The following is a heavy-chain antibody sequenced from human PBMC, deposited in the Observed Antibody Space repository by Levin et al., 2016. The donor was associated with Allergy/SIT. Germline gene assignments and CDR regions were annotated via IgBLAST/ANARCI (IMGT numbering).Heavy chain of an antibody. CDR3: ARGRDRRKVRGGSDY. D-gene: IGHD3-10*01. J-gene: IGHJ4*02. CDR2: INHSGST. CDR1: GGSFSGYY. V-gene: IGHV4-34*01. Sequence: SETLSLTCAVYGGSFSGYYWSWIRQPPGKGLEWIGEINHSGSTNYNPSLKSRVTISVDTSKNQFSLKLSSVTAADTAVYYCARGRDRRKVRGGSDYWGQGTLVTVSS.